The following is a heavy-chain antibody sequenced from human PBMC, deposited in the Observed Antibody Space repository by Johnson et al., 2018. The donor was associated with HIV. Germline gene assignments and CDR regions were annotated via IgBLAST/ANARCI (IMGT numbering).Heavy chain of an antibody. J-gene: IGHJ3*02. D-gene: IGHD2-15*01. Sequence: VQLVESGGGVVRPGGSLRLSCAASGFTFDDYGMSWVRQAPGKGLEWVSGINSDGSSTSYADSVKGRFTISRDNAKNSLYLQMNSLRAEDTAVYYCARDPFTPAGSDAFDIWGQGTMVTVSS. V-gene: IGHV3-20*04. CDR2: INSDGSST. CDR3: ARDPFTPAGSDAFDI. CDR1: GFTFDDYG.